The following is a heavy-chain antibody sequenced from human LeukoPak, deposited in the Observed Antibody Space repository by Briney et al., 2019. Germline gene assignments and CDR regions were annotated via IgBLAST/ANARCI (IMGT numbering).Heavy chain of an antibody. J-gene: IGHJ4*02. Sequence: GGSLRLSCAAPGFTFNTYAMTWVRQAPGKGLEWVSCISGKTGTTYYADSVKGRFIISRDSSKTTLYLQMNSLRAEDTAVYYCAKINSRDGYDYDSFDYWGQGTLVTVSS. D-gene: IGHD5-24*01. CDR2: ISGKTGTT. CDR1: GFTFNTYA. V-gene: IGHV3-23*01. CDR3: AKINSRDGYDYDSFDY.